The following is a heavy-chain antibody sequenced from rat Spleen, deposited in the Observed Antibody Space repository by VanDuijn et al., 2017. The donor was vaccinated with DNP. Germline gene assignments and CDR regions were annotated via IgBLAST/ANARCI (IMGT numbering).Heavy chain of an antibody. CDR1: GFTFSDYN. J-gene: IGHJ4*01. CDR2: ISYDGSST. CDR3: ARRNYYAMDA. V-gene: IGHV5-7*01. Sequence: EVQLVESGGGLVQPGRSLKLSCAASGFTFSDYNMAWVRQAPKKGLEWVATISYDGSSTYYRDSVKGRFTISRDNAKSTLYLQMDSLGSEDTATYYCARRNYYAMDAWGQGTSVTVSS.